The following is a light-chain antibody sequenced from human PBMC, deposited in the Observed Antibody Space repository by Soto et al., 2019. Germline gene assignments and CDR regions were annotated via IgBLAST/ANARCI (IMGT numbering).Light chain of an antibody. J-gene: IGLJ3*02. CDR2: EVS. V-gene: IGLV2-8*01. CDR3: SSYAGSDIWV. CDR1: SSDVGAYNY. Sequence: QSVLTQPPSASGSPGQSVTISCTGNSSDVGAYNYVSWYQQYPGKAPKLMIYEVSKRPSGVPDRFSGSKSGKAASLTVSGLQPEDEADYYCSSYAGSDIWVFGRGTKLTVL.